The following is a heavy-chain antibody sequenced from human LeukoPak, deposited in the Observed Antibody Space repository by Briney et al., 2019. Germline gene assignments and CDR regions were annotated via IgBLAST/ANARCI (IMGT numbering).Heavy chain of an antibody. Sequence: PGGSLRLSCAASGFTFSSYAMSWVRQAPGEGLGWGSAISGSGGSTYYADSVKGRFTISRDNSKNTLYLQMNSLRAEDTAVYYCAKDRSGSYWGSNFDYWGQGTLVTVSA. V-gene: IGHV3-23*01. CDR3: AKDRSGSYWGSNFDY. J-gene: IGHJ4*02. CDR1: GFTFSSYA. CDR2: ISGSGGST. D-gene: IGHD3-10*01.